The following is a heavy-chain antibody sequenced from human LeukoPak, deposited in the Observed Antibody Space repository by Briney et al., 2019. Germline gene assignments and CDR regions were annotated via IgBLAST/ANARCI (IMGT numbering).Heavy chain of an antibody. Sequence: SETLSLTXTVSGGSISSYYWSWTRQPAGKGLEWIGRIYTSGSTNYNPSLKSRVTMSVDTSKNQFSLKLSSVTAADTAVHYCARGALRVNDAFDIWGQGTMVTVSS. D-gene: IGHD4-17*01. CDR3: ARGALRVNDAFDI. CDR1: GGSISSYY. J-gene: IGHJ3*02. V-gene: IGHV4-4*07. CDR2: IYTSGST.